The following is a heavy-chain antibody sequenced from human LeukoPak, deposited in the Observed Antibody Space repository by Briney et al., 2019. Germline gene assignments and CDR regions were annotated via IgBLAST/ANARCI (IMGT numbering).Heavy chain of an antibody. CDR1: GGSISSGSYY. D-gene: IGHD4-11*01. J-gene: IGHJ4*02. CDR2: IYTSGST. CDR3: ASSFSNYEPRFDY. Sequence: SETLSLTCTVSGGSISSGSYYWSWIRQPAGKGLEWIGRIYTSGSTNYNPSLKSRVTISVDTSKNQFSLKLSSVTAADTAVYYCASSFSNYEPRFDYWGQGTLVTVSS. V-gene: IGHV4-61*02.